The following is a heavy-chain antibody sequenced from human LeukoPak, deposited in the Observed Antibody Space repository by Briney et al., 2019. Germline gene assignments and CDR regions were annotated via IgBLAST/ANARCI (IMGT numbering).Heavy chain of an antibody. V-gene: IGHV3-53*01. CDR1: GFSVSSNY. CDR3: ARTLPGGYSDC. CDR2: IFSGAST. Sequence: GGSLRLSCVASGFSVSSNYMSGVRQAPGKGLEWVSVIFSGASTYYADSVKGRFTISRDDSKNTVYLQLNSLRAEDTAVYYCARTLPGGYSDCWGQGTLVAVS. J-gene: IGHJ4*02. D-gene: IGHD7-27*01.